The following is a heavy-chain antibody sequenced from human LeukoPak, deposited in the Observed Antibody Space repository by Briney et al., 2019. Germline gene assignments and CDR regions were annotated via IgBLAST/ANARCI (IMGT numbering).Heavy chain of an antibody. CDR3: ARDSGIAVAGTYYYYYYMDV. V-gene: IGHV4-38-2*02. D-gene: IGHD6-19*01. J-gene: IGHJ6*03. CDR2: IYHSGST. Sequence: PSETLSLTCSVSGYSVSSGYYWGWIRQPPGKGLEWIGSIYHSGSTYYNPSLKSRVTVSVDTSKNQFSLKLSSVTAADTAVYYCARDSGIAVAGTYYYYYYMDVWGKGTTVTVSS. CDR1: GYSVSSGYY.